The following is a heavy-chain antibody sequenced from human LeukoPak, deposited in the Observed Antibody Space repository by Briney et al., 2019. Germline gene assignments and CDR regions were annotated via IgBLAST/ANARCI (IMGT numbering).Heavy chain of an antibody. CDR2: IIPILGIA. D-gene: IGHD3-22*01. J-gene: IGHJ4*02. CDR3: ARGQYYYDSSGYY. V-gene: IGHV1-69*04. Sequence: SVKVSCKASGGTFSSYAISWVRQAPGQGLEWMGRIIPILGIANYAQKFQGRVTMTRNTSISTAYMELSSLRSEDTAVYYCARGQYYYDSSGYYWGQGTLVTVSS. CDR1: GGTFSSYA.